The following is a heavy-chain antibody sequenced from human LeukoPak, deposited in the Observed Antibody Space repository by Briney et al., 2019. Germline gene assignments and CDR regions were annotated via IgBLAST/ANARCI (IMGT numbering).Heavy chain of an antibody. CDR3: ARGKLGYYYYHMDA. CDR2: IIPIYGTP. D-gene: IGHD3-3*02. J-gene: IGHJ6*03. Sequence: SVKGSCKASGGTLSGYAISWVRQAPGQGLEWMGGIIPIYGTPHSAQKFQGRVTITTDESTSTAFMDLSSLRSEDTAVYYCARGKLGYYYYHMDAWGKGTTVTVSS. V-gene: IGHV1-69*05. CDR1: GGTLSGYA.